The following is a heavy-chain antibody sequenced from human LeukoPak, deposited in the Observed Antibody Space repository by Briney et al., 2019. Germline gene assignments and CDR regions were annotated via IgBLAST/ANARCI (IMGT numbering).Heavy chain of an antibody. Sequence: SETLSLTCTVSGGSISSSSYYWGWIRQPPGKGLEWIGSMDYSGSTYYNPSLKSRVTISVDTSKNQFSLKLSSVTAADTAVYYCAREPNYYDSSGYHHWGQGTLVTVSS. CDR3: AREPNYYDSSGYHH. CDR1: GGSISSSSYY. J-gene: IGHJ5*02. V-gene: IGHV4-39*07. CDR2: MDYSGST. D-gene: IGHD3-22*01.